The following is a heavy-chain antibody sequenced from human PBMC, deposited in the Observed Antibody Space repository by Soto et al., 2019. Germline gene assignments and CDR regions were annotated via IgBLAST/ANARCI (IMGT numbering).Heavy chain of an antibody. D-gene: IGHD3-22*01. Sequence: ASVKVSCKASGYTFAGYYMHWVRQAPGQGLEWMGWINPNSGGTNYAQKFQGRVTMTRDTSISTAYMELSRLRSDDTAVYYCARGYYDSSGYPYYFDYWGQGTLVTVSS. CDR2: INPNSGGT. J-gene: IGHJ4*02. CDR3: ARGYYDSSGYPYYFDY. V-gene: IGHV1-2*02. CDR1: GYTFAGYY.